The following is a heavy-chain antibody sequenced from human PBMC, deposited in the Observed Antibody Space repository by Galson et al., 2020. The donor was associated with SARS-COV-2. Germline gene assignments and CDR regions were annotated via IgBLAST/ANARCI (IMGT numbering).Heavy chain of an antibody. D-gene: IGHD3-10*01. CDR3: VRQKWFGELFTRYFDD. J-gene: IGHJ4*02. Sequence: SQTLSLTCSVSGGPISSSDYYWGWVRQSPGKGLEWIGSINYSGSTYLSPSLKSRFTISVDTSKKQFSLKVRSVTAADTAIYYCVRQKWFGELFTRYFDDWGQGSLVTVSS. CDR2: INYSGST. CDR1: GGPISSSDYY. V-gene: IGHV4-39*01.